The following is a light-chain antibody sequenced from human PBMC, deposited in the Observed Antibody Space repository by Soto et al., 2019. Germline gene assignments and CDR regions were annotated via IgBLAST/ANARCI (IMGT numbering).Light chain of an antibody. Sequence: EIVLTQSPATLSLSPGERATLSCRASQSVTSYLAWSQQKPGQAHRLLIYDASNRATGIPARFSGSGSGTDFTLTISSLEPEDFAVYYCQQRSNWPPTFGQGTKLEIK. CDR3: QQRSNWPPT. CDR2: DAS. V-gene: IGKV3-11*01. CDR1: QSVTSY. J-gene: IGKJ2*01.